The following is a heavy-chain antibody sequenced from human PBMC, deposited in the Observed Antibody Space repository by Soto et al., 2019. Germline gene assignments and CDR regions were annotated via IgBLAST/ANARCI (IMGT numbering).Heavy chain of an antibody. V-gene: IGHV3-73*02. D-gene: IGHD3-22*01. CDR3: TRHRYYDSSGYFDY. Sequence: EVQLVESGGGLVQPGGSLKLSCAASGFTFSSSAMHWVRQASGKGLEWVGRIRSKANSYATAYAASVKGRFTISRDDSKNTAYLQMNSLKTEDTAVYYCTRHRYYDSSGYFDYWGQGTLVTVSS. CDR1: GFTFSSSA. CDR2: IRSKANSYAT. J-gene: IGHJ4*02.